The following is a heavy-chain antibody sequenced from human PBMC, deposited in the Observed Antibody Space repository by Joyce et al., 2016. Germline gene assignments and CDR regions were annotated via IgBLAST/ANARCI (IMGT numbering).Heavy chain of an antibody. J-gene: IGHJ5*02. CDR3: ARDWGSSSSPSWFDP. V-gene: IGHV4-39*01. D-gene: IGHD7-27*01. CDR2: IFDTGST. CDR1: GASISSSTYFY. Sequence: QLQLQESGPRLVKPSETLSLTCTVSGASISSSTYFYWGWLRQPPGRGLEWIGCIFDTGSTYYNPSLKSRVTVSVDTSKNQFSLKLSSVTAADTAVYYCARDWGSSSSPSWFDPWGQGTLVTVSS.